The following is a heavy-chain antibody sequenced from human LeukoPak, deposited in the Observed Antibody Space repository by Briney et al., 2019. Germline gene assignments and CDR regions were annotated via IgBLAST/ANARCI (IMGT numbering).Heavy chain of an antibody. Sequence: PSETLSLTCTVSGGSISSYYWSWIRQPPGKGLEWIGYIYYRGSTNYNPSLKSRVTISVDTSKSQFSLKLSSVTAADTAVYYCATDQSSSSSYYYYMDVWGKGTTVTVSS. CDR3: ATDQSSSSSYYYYMDV. J-gene: IGHJ6*03. CDR2: IYYRGST. V-gene: IGHV4-59*01. D-gene: IGHD6-6*01. CDR1: GGSISSYY.